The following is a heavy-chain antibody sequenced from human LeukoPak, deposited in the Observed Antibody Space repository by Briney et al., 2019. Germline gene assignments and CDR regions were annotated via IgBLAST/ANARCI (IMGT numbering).Heavy chain of an antibody. Sequence: GGSLRLSCAASGFTFSSYSMNWVRQAPGKGLEGVSSISSSSYIYYADSVKGRFTISRDNAKNSLYLKMNSLRAEDTAVYYCARDITGSSGWYVPDAFDIWGQGTMVTVSS. J-gene: IGHJ3*02. CDR3: ARDITGSSGWYVPDAFDI. CDR1: GFTFSSYS. D-gene: IGHD6-19*01. CDR2: ISSSSYI. V-gene: IGHV3-21*06.